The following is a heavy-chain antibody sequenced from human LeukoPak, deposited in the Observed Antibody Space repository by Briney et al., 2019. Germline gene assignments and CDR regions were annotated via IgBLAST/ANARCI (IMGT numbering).Heavy chain of an antibody. J-gene: IGHJ4*02. CDR1: GFTFSSYA. V-gene: IGHV3-30*04. Sequence: PGGSLRLSCAASGFTFSSYAMHWVRQAPGKGLEWVAVISYDGSNKYYADSVKGRFTISRDNSKNTLYLQMNSLRAEDTAVYYCARTGAAAGIGFDYWGQGTLVTVSS. CDR3: ARTGAAAGIGFDY. D-gene: IGHD6-13*01. CDR2: ISYDGSNK.